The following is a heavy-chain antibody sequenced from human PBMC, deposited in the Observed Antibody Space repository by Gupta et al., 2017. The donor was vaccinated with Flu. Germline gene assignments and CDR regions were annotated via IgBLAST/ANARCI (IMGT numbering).Heavy chain of an antibody. Sequence: EVQLLESGGHLVQPGGPLRLSCAASGFTFSTFGMNWVRQAPGKGLEWVSSFSVGGGGPFYADSVKGRFTISRDNSKNTLYLQMNSLRAEDTAVYFCARETRKLAAAGTWEYYFDYWGQGTRVTVSS. J-gene: IGHJ4*02. D-gene: IGHD6-13*01. CDR1: GFTFSTFG. V-gene: IGHV3-23*01. CDR2: FSVGGGGP. CDR3: ARETRKLAAAGTWEYYFDY.